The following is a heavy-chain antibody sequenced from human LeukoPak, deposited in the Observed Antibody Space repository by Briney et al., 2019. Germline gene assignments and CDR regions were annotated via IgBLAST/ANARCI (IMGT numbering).Heavy chain of an antibody. J-gene: IGHJ4*02. CDR2: ISSSSNYI. CDR1: GFTFSSYS. D-gene: IGHD4-17*01. Sequence: GGSLRLSCAGSGFTFSSYSMNWVRQAPGKGLEWVSSISSSSNYIYYADSVKGRFTISRDNAKNSLYLQMNSLRADDTAVYYCATPPSTVPRGKFDYWGQGTLVTVSS. CDR3: ATPPSTVPRGKFDY. V-gene: IGHV3-21*06.